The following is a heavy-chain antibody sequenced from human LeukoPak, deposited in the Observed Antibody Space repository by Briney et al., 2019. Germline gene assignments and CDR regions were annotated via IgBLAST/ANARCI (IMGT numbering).Heavy chain of an antibody. D-gene: IGHD6-6*01. CDR3: ARGVEYSSSSGLDYYMDV. CDR1: GYTFTSYG. Sequence: ASVKVSCKASGYTFTSYGISWVRQAPGQGLEWMGWISAYNGNTNYAQKLQGRVTMTTDTPTSTAYMELRSLRSDDTAVYYCARGVEYSSSSGLDYYMDVWGKGTTVTVSS. V-gene: IGHV1-18*01. J-gene: IGHJ6*03. CDR2: ISAYNGNT.